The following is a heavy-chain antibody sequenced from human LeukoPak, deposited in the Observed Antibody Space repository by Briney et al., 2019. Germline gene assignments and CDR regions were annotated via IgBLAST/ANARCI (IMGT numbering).Heavy chain of an antibody. J-gene: IGHJ3*02. V-gene: IGHV3-74*01. CDR3: TTLHPTGFDI. CDR1: GFPFSTYW. Sequence: PGGSLRLSCAASGFPFSTYWMYWVRQAPGKGLVWVSRIKSDGSSTSYADSVKGRFTISRDNAKNTLYLQMNSLRAEDTAVYYCTTLHPTGFDIWGQGTMVTVSS. D-gene: IGHD1-14*01. CDR2: IKSDGSST.